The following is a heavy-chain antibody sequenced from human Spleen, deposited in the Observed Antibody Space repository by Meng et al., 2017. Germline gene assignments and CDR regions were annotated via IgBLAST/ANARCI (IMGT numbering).Heavy chain of an antibody. D-gene: IGHD4-23*01. CDR1: GFTFSNAW. CDR2: IKSIPDGGTT. Sequence: GGSLRLSCAASGFTFSNAWMSWVRQAPGKGLEWVGRIKSIPDGGTTDYAAPVKGRFTITRDDSKNTLYMQVNSLKTEDTAVYYCITDAATVASHYYYGMDAWGQGTTVTVSS. V-gene: IGHV3-15*01. J-gene: IGHJ6*02. CDR3: ITDAATVASHYYYGMDA.